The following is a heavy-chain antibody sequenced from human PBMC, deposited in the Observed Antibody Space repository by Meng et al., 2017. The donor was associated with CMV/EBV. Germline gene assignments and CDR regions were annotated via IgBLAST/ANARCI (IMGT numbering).Heavy chain of an antibody. V-gene: IGHV4-34*01. Sequence: GSLRLSCAVYGGSFSGYYWSWIRQPPGKGLKWIGEINHSGSTNYNPSLKSRVTISVDTSKNQFSLKLSSVTAADTAVYYCARALRGYYYCYYGMDVWGQGTTVTVSS. J-gene: IGHJ6*02. D-gene: IGHD4-23*01. CDR1: GGSFSGYY. CDR2: INHSGST. CDR3: ARALRGYYYCYYGMDV.